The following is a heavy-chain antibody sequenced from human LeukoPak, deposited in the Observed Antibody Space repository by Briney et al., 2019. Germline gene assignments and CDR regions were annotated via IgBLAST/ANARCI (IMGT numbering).Heavy chain of an antibody. CDR1: GFTFSSYG. CDR3: AKSDSSGSSFDY. V-gene: IGHV3-33*06. Sequence: GRSLRLSCAASGFTFSSYGMHWVRQAPGKGLEWVAVIWYDGSNKYYADSVKGRFTISRDNSKITLYLQMNSLRAEDAAVYYCAKSDSSGSSFDYWGQGTLVTVSS. J-gene: IGHJ4*02. CDR2: IWYDGSNK. D-gene: IGHD1-26*01.